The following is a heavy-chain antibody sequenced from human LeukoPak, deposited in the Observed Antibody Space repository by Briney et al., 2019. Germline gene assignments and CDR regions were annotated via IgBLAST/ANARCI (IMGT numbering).Heavy chain of an antibody. CDR1: GFTFSAYT. J-gene: IGHJ4*02. CDR3: ARDGDSLWELQAPLDY. D-gene: IGHD1-26*01. V-gene: IGHV3-21*01. Sequence: GGSLRLSCAASGFTFSAYTMNWVRQAPGKGLEWVSSISSSSDYIYYADSVKGRFTISRDNAKNSLYLQMSSLRAEDTAVYYCARDGDSLWELQAPLDYWGQGTLVTVSS. CDR2: ISSSSDYI.